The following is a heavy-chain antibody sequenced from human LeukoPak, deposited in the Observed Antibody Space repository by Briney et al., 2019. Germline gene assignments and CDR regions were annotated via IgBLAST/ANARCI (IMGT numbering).Heavy chain of an antibody. V-gene: IGHV1-69*05. CDR2: IIPIFGTA. CDR3: ARDPVGDYDYVWGSYRFDY. J-gene: IGHJ4*02. D-gene: IGHD3-16*02. Sequence: SVKVSCKASGGTFSSYAISWVRQALGQGLEWMGRIIPIFGTANYAQKFQGRVTITTDESTSTAYMELSSLRSEDTAVYYCARDPVGDYDYVWGSYRFDYWGQGTLVTVSS. CDR1: GGTFSSYA.